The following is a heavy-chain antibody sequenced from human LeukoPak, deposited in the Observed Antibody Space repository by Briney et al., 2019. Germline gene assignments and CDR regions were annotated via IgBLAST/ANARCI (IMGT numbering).Heavy chain of an antibody. CDR1: GSTVSSNY. Sequence: PGGSLRLSCAASGSTVSSNYMSWVRQAPGKGLEWVSVIYSGGSTYYADSVKGRFTISRDNSKNTLYLQMNSLRAEDTAVYYCAREGPTVTKSSYWYFDLWGRGTLVTVSS. D-gene: IGHD4-11*01. CDR2: IYSGGST. V-gene: IGHV3-66*02. J-gene: IGHJ2*01. CDR3: AREGPTVTKSSYWYFDL.